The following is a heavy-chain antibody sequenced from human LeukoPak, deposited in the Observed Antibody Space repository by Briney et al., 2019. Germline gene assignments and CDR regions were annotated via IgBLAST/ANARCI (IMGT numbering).Heavy chain of an antibody. Sequence: GASVKVSCKASGYSFSDYAIQWVRQAPGQRLEWMGRINAGNGKTKYSQNFQGRVTITRDRSASTAYMELSSLRSEDTSVYYCARGRWTATETTYYLDYWGQGTLVTVSS. CDR1: GYSFSDYA. D-gene: IGHD4-17*01. CDR3: ARGRWTATETTYYLDY. J-gene: IGHJ4*02. CDR2: INAGNGKT. V-gene: IGHV1-3*01.